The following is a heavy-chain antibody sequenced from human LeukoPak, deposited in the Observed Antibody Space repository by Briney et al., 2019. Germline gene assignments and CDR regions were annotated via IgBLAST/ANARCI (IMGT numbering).Heavy chain of an antibody. CDR1: GYTFTSYY. Sequence: GASVKVSCKASGYTFTSYYMHWVRQAPGQGLEWMGIINPSSGDTSYAQKFQGRVTMTRDTSTSTVFMEVSGLRSEDTAVYYCTRDAVRGVISNYFDYWGQGTLVAVSS. V-gene: IGHV1-46*01. J-gene: IGHJ4*02. D-gene: IGHD3-10*01. CDR2: INPSSGDT. CDR3: TRDAVRGVISNYFDY.